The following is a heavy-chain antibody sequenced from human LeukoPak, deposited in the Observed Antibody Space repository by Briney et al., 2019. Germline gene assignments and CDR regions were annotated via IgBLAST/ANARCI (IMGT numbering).Heavy chain of an antibody. CDR2: IYHSGST. D-gene: IGHD2-21*02. Sequence: PSGTLSLTCAVSGGSISSSNWWSWARQPPGKGLEWIGEIYHSGSTNYNPSLKSRVTISVDKSKNQFSLKLSSVTAADTAVYYCARTAEPYCGGDCYLYYYGMDVWGQGTTVTVSS. CDR1: GGSISSSNW. V-gene: IGHV4-4*02. J-gene: IGHJ6*02. CDR3: ARTAEPYCGGDCYLYYYGMDV.